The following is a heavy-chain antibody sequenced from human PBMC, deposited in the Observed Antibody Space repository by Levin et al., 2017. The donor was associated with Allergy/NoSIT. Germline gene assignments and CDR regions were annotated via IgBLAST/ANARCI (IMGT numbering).Heavy chain of an antibody. D-gene: IGHD6-13*01. CDR3: TRDSYSSSNFDL. J-gene: IGHJ4*02. CDR2: ISTGSHYI. Sequence: GESLKISCAGSGFIFSDFSMNWVRQAPGKGLEWVASISTGSHYIHYADSMRGRFTISRDNAKNSVYLQMSGLSPDDAAVYYCTRDSYSSSNFDLWGQGTLVTVSS. CDR1: GFIFSDFS. V-gene: IGHV3-21*01.